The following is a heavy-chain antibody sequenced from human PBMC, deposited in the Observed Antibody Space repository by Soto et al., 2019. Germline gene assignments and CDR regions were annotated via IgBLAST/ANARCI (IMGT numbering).Heavy chain of an antibody. Sequence: SETLSLTCAVYGGSFSGYYWSWIRQPPGKGLEWIGEINHSGSTNYNPSLKSRVTISVDTSKNQFSLKLSSVTAADTAVYYCAREGIAVAAYDAFGIWGQGTMVTVSS. J-gene: IGHJ3*02. V-gene: IGHV4-34*01. CDR1: GGSFSGYY. CDR2: INHSGST. D-gene: IGHD6-19*01. CDR3: AREGIAVAAYDAFGI.